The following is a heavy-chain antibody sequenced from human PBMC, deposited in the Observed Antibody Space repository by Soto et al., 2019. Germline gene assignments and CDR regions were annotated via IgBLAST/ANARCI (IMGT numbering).Heavy chain of an antibody. V-gene: IGHV4-59*01. CDR2: IYYSGST. J-gene: IGHJ5*02. CDR3: AREGNYDFWSGSPGLFDP. CDR1: GGSISSYY. D-gene: IGHD3-3*01. Sequence: PSETLSLTCTVSGGSISSYYWSWIRQPPGKGLEWIGCIYYSGSTNYNPSLKSRVTISVDTSKNQFSLKLSSVTAADTAVYYCAREGNYDFWSGSPGLFDPWGQGTLVTVSS.